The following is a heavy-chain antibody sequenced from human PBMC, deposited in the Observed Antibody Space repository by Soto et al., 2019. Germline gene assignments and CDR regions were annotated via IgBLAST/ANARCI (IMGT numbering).Heavy chain of an antibody. J-gene: IGHJ4*02. CDR3: ATGVLTGQSASDFDY. Sequence: ASVKVSCKVSGYTLTELSMHWVRQAPGKGLEWMGGFDPEDGETIYAQKFQGRVTMTEDTSTDTAYTELSSLRSEDTAVYYCATGVLTGQSASDFDYWGQGTLVTVSS. CDR2: FDPEDGET. D-gene: IGHD3-9*01. CDR1: GYTLTELS. V-gene: IGHV1-24*01.